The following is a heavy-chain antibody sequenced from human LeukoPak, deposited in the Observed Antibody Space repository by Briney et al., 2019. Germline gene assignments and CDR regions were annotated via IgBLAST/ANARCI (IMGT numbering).Heavy chain of an antibody. V-gene: IGHV3-30*04. Sequence: PGGSLRLSCAASGFTFSGYAMHWVRQAPGKGLEWVAVISYDGSNKYYADSVKGRFTISRDSSRNTLFLHMNTLRAEDTAIYYCAKDRTVGASYWYFDLWGRGTLVTVSS. J-gene: IGHJ2*01. D-gene: IGHD1-26*01. CDR3: AKDRTVGASYWYFDL. CDR2: ISYDGSNK. CDR1: GFTFSGYA.